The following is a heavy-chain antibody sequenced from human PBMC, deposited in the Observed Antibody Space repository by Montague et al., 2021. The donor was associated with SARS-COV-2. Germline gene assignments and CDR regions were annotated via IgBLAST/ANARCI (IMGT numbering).Heavy chain of an antibody. CDR1: GGSISSYY. CDR2: IYYSGST. Sequence: SETLSLTCTVSGGSISSYYWSWIRQPPGKGLEWMGYIYYSGSTNYNPSLKSRVTISVDTSKNQFSLKLSSVTAADTAVYYCARHTGGVWLVLRSAFDIWGQGTMVTVSS. V-gene: IGHV4-59*08. J-gene: IGHJ3*02. D-gene: IGHD6-19*01. CDR3: ARHTGGVWLVLRSAFDI.